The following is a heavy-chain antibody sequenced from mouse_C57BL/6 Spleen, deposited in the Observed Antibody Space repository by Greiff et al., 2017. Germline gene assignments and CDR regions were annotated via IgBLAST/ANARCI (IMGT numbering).Heavy chain of an antibody. D-gene: IGHD2-4*01. CDR2: ISSGGSYT. J-gene: IGHJ4*01. V-gene: IGHV5-6*01. Sequence: EVQLVESGGDLVKPGGSLKLSCAASGFTFSSYGMSWVRQTPDKRLEWVATISSGGSYTYYPDSVKGLFTISRDNAKNTLYLQMSSLKSEDTAMYYCARHDDYDGDYYAMDYWGQGTSVTVSS. CDR1: GFTFSSYG. CDR3: ARHDDYDGDYYAMDY.